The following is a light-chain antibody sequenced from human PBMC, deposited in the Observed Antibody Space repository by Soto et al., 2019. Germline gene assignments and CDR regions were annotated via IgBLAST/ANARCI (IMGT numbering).Light chain of an antibody. Sequence: DVVMTQSPLSLPVTLGQPASISCRSTQSLVHSDGIAYFSWFQQRPGRSPRRLIYKVSNRDSGVPARFSGSGSGTDFALKISRVEAEDVGVYYYMQGTHWPITFGQGTRLEIK. CDR2: KVS. CDR3: MQGTHWPIT. J-gene: IGKJ5*01. CDR1: QSLVHSDGIAY. V-gene: IGKV2-30*02.